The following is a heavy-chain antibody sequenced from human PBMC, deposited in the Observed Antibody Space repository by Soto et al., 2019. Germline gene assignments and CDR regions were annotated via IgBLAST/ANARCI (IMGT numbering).Heavy chain of an antibody. V-gene: IGHV1-58*01. CDR3: AVDVGYL. Sequence: QMQLVQSGPEVKKPGTSVKVSCKASGFTCTNSAVQWVRQARGQRIEWMGWSVVGSGDTKYAQKSQERFTFTRDMSTSTAYMELSSLKSEDTAVYFCAVDVGYLWGQGTLVTVSS. CDR1: GFTCTNSA. CDR2: SVVGSGDT. J-gene: IGHJ5*02. D-gene: IGHD1-26*01.